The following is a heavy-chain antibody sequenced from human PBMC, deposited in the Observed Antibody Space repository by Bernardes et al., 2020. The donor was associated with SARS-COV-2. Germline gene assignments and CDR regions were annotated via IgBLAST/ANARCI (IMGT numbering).Heavy chain of an antibody. CDR2: ITYSDITI. CDR3: AKHGGSGWSDY. D-gene: IGHD6-19*01. CDR1: GFSFSIYD. Sequence: GGPLSLTCAASGFSFSIYDMSWVRQAPGKGLEWVSFITYSDITIYTDSVKGRFTISRDNSKNMLYLQMSSLRVEDTAIYYCAKHGGSGWSDYWGQGTLVTVSS. J-gene: IGHJ4*02. V-gene: IGHV3-23*01.